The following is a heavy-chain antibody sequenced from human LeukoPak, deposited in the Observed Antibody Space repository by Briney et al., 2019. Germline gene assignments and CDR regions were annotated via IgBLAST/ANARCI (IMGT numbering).Heavy chain of an antibody. Sequence: SGTLSLTCAVSGGSISSSNWWSWVRQPPGKGLEWIGEIYHSGSTNYNPSLKSRVTISVDKSKNQFSLKLSSVTAADTAVYCCVLTGGPSGSLDYWGQGTLVTVSS. CDR3: VLTGGPSGSLDY. CDR2: IYHSGST. CDR1: GGSISSSNW. V-gene: IGHV4-4*01. J-gene: IGHJ4*02. D-gene: IGHD2-8*02.